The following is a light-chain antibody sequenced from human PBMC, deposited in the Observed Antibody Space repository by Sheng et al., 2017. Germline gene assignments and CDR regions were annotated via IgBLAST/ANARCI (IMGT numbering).Light chain of an antibody. CDR1: QSISSN. V-gene: IGKV3-15*01. CDR3: QQYNNWPPYT. J-gene: IGKJ2*01. CDR2: AAS. Sequence: VMTQSPDTLSVSPGERVTLSCRASQSISSNLAWYQQKPGQAPRLLIYAASTRHTGIPDRFSGSGSGTEFTLTISSLQSEDSAVYYCQQYNNWPPYTFGQGTKLEIK.